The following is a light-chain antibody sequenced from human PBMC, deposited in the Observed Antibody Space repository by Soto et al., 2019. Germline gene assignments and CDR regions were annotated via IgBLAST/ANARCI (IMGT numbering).Light chain of an antibody. CDR1: QSVLYSSNNKNY. V-gene: IGKV4-1*01. Sequence: DIVMTQSPDSLAVSLGERATINCKSSQSVLYSSNNKNYLAWYQQKPGQPPKLLIYWASTRESGVPDRFSGSGSGTDLTLTISSLQAEDVALYYCQQYYSTPQTFGQGTKVEIK. CDR2: WAS. CDR3: QQYYSTPQT. J-gene: IGKJ1*01.